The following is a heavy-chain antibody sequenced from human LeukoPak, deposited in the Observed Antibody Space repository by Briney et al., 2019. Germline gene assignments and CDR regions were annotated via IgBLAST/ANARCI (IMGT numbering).Heavy chain of an antibody. CDR3: ARALAVTGTGGFDP. CDR1: RFTFSDYW. V-gene: IGHV3-74*01. D-gene: IGHD6-19*01. Sequence: GGSLRLSCAASRFTFSDYWMHWVRQVPGKGLVWVSRIKSDGSSTTYADSVKGRFTISRDNTKNTLYLQMNSLRAGDTAVYYCARALAVTGTGGFDPWGQGTLVIVSS. CDR2: IKSDGSST. J-gene: IGHJ5*02.